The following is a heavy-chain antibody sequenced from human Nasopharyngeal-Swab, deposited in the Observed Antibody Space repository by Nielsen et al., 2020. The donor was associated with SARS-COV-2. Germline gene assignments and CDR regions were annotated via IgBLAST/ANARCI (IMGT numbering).Heavy chain of an antibody. CDR2: IYYSGST. CDR1: GGSISSSSYY. J-gene: IGHJ4*02. V-gene: IGHV4-39*01. CDR3: ATTGGIITYYDILTGYFDFDY. D-gene: IGHD3-9*01. Sequence: SETLSLTCTVSGGSISSSSYYWGWIRQPPGKGLEWIGSIYYSGSTYYNPSLKSRVTISVDTSKNQFSLKLSSVTAADTAMYYCATTGGIITYYDILTGYFDFDYWGQGTLVTVSS.